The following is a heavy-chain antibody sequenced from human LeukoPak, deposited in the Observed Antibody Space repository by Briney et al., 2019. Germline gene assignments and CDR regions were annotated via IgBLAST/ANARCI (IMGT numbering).Heavy chain of an antibody. V-gene: IGHV3-7*01. J-gene: IGHJ4*02. D-gene: IGHD5-12*01. CDR1: GFTFSNYW. CDR3: VRDGGVSGYDLLDY. Sequence: GGSLRLSCAASGFTFSNYWMTWVRQAPGKGLEWVAHINQDGSEEHYMDSAKARFTITRDNAKNSLSLQMNSMRAEDTAVYYCVRDGGVSGYDLLDYWGQGTLVTVSS. CDR2: INQDGSEE.